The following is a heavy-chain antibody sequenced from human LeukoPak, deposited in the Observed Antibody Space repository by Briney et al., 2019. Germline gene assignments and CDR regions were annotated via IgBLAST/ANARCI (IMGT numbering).Heavy chain of an antibody. Sequence: GASVKVSCKASGYTFTGYYMHWVQQAPGQGLEWMGWINPKSGGAKYPQKFQGRVTMTRDTSISTAYMELSSLRSDDTAMYYCARFEDQGLLPAAFYWGQGTLVTVSS. CDR2: INPKSGGA. CDR3: ARFEDQGLLPAAFY. V-gene: IGHV1-2*02. D-gene: IGHD2-2*01. J-gene: IGHJ4*02. CDR1: GYTFTGYY.